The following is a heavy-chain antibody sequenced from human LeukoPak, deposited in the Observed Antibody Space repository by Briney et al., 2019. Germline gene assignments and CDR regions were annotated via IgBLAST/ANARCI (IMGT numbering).Heavy chain of an antibody. Sequence: GASVTVSCKASGYTFTGYYMHWVRQAPGQGLEWMGRIIPILGIANYPQKFQGRVTITADKSTSTAYMELSSLRSEDTAVYYLGRGFLLIPFIDSGGYCYYYYGRDFGGQGPRATVSS. CDR3: GRGFLLIPFIDSGGYCYYYYGRDF. V-gene: IGHV1-69*04. CDR2: IIPILGIA. D-gene: IGHD3-22*01. CDR1: GYTFTGYY. J-gene: IGHJ6*02.